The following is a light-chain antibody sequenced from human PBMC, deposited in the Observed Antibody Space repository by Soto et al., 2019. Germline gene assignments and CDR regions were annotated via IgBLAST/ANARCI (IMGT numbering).Light chain of an antibody. J-gene: IGKJ2*01. CDR3: HQYGTTPYS. CDR2: GAS. Sequence: DIVLTQSPGTLSLSPGERATLSCTARESLRMTSLAWYQQKPGQPPRLVIYGASSTAFGIPDRFSGSASGTVFNLSISRLEPEDSALYFCHQYGTTPYSFGQGTRLEIK. CDR1: ESLRMTS. V-gene: IGKV3-20*01.